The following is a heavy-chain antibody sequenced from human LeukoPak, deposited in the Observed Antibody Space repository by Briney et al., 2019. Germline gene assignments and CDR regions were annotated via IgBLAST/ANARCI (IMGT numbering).Heavy chain of an antibody. CDR2: INPSGGST. D-gene: IGHD5-24*01. J-gene: IGHJ4*02. CDR3: ARGLGSPRWLQLSPHFDY. V-gene: IGHV1-46*01. Sequence: GASVKVSCKASGYTFTSYYMHWVRQAPGQGLEWMGIINPSGGSTSYAQKFQGRVTMTRDMSTSTVYMELSSLRSEDTAVYYCARGLGSPRWLQLSPHFDYWGQGTLVTVSS. CDR1: GYTFTSYY.